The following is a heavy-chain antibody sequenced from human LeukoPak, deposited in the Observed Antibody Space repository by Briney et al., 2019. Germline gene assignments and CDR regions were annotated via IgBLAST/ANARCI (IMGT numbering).Heavy chain of an antibody. CDR1: GFTFSSYS. D-gene: IGHD3-16*01. J-gene: IGHJ4*02. V-gene: IGHV3-21*01. Sequence: PGGSLRLSCAASGFTFSSYSMNWVRQAPGKGLEWVSSISSSSSYIYYADSVKGRFTISRDNAKNSLYLQMNSLRAEDTAVYYCAREVAHYLWGSSTPSDYWGQGTLVTVSS. CDR2: ISSSSSYI. CDR3: AREVAHYLWGSSTPSDY.